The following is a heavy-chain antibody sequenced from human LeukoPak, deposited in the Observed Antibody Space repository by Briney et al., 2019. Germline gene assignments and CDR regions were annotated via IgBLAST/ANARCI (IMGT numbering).Heavy chain of an antibody. D-gene: IGHD3-9*01. V-gene: IGHV1-69*04. Sequence: SVKVSCKASGGTFSSYAISWVRQAPGQGLEWMGRITPILGIANYAQKFQGRVTITADKSTSTAYMELSSLRSEDTAVYYCARAPYDILTGLGWFDPWGQGTLVTVSS. J-gene: IGHJ5*02. CDR1: GGTFSSYA. CDR2: ITPILGIA. CDR3: ARAPYDILTGLGWFDP.